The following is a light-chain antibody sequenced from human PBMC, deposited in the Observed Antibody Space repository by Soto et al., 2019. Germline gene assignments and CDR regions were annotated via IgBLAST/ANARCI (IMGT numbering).Light chain of an antibody. Sequence: QSVLTQPPSVSGAPGQRVTISCTGSSSNIGAGYDVHWYQQLPGTAPKLLIYGNSNRPSGVPDRFSGSKSGTSASLAITGLHAEEADDYYWQSDASRRSSVFGGGTKLTVL. J-gene: IGLJ7*01. CDR3: QSDASRRSSV. V-gene: IGLV1-40*01. CDR2: GNS. CDR1: SSNIGAGYD.